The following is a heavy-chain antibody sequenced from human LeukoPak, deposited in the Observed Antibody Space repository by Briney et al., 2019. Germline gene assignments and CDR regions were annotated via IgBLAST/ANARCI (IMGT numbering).Heavy chain of an antibody. CDR2: TSSSSSTI. J-gene: IGHJ4*02. CDR1: GFTFSTYS. V-gene: IGHV3-48*01. CDR3: AKAPSASSSWRRYFDY. Sequence: GGSLRLSCAASGFTFSTYSMNWVRQAPGKGLEWVSYTSSSSSTIYYADSVKGRFTTSRDNAKNSLYLQMNSLRAEDTAVYYCAKAPSASSSWRRYFDYWGQGTLVTVSS. D-gene: IGHD6-13*01.